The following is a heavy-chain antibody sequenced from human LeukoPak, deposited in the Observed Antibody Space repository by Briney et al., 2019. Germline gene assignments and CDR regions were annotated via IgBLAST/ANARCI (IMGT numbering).Heavy chain of an antibody. D-gene: IGHD5-12*01. CDR1: GYTFTGYS. J-gene: IGHJ4*02. CDR2: INPNSGGT. V-gene: IGHV1-2*02. Sequence: ASVKVSCKASGYTFTGYSMHWVRQAPGQGLEWMGWINPNSGGTNFAQKFQGRVTMTRDTSTSTACMELSRLRSDDTAVYYCARSKNGYDYFFDYWGQGTLVTVSS. CDR3: ARSKNGYDYFFDY.